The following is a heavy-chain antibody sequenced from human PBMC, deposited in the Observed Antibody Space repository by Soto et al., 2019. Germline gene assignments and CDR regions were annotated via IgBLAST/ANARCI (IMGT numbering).Heavy chain of an antibody. D-gene: IGHD6-6*01. CDR1: GFTFSSYS. Sequence: GGSLRLSCAASGFTFSSYSMNWVRQAPGKGLEWVSSISSSSSYIYYADSVEGRFTISRDNAKNSLYLQMNSLRAEDTAVYYCARVGGQLVPGFDYWGQGTLVTVAS. V-gene: IGHV3-21*01. CDR3: ARVGGQLVPGFDY. CDR2: ISSSSSYI. J-gene: IGHJ4*02.